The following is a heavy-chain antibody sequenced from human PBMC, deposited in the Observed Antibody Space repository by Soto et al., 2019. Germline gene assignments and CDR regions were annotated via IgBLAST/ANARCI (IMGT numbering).Heavy chain of an antibody. CDR3: ARGGNDFWSGYYTY. V-gene: IGHV4-59*01. J-gene: IGHJ4*02. Sequence: SETLSLTCTVSGGSISSYYWSWIRQPPGKGLEWIGYIYYSGSTNYNPSLKSRVTISVDTSKNQFSLKLSSVTAADTAVYYCARGGNDFWSGYYTYWGQGTLVTVSS. CDR1: GGSISSYY. CDR2: IYYSGST. D-gene: IGHD3-3*01.